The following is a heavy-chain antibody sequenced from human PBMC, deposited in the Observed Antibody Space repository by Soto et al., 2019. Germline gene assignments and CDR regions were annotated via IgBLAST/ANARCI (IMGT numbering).Heavy chain of an antibody. CDR3: AKRGAARPLDY. V-gene: IGHV4-34*01. CDR1: GGSFSGYY. Sequence: QVQLQQWGAGLLKPSETLSLTCAVYGGSFSGYYWSWIRQPPGKGLEWIGEINHSGSTNYNPSLKGRVTISVDTSKNQFSLKLRSVTAADTAVYYCAKRGAARPLDYWGQGTLVTVSS. D-gene: IGHD6-6*01. J-gene: IGHJ4*02. CDR2: INHSGST.